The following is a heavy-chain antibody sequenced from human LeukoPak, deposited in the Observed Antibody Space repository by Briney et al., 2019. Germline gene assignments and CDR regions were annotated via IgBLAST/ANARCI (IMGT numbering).Heavy chain of an antibody. Sequence: ASVKVSCKASGYTFTGYYMHWVRQAPGQGLEWMGGIIPIFGTANYAQKFQGRVTITADESTSTAYMELSSLRSEDTAVYYCARGYDSSGTNWFDPWGQGTLVTVSS. V-gene: IGHV1-69*13. CDR3: ARGYDSSGTNWFDP. D-gene: IGHD3-22*01. CDR2: IIPIFGTA. J-gene: IGHJ5*02. CDR1: GYTFTGYY.